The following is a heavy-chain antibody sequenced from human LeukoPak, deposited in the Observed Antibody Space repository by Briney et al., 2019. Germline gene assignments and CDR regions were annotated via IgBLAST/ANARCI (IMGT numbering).Heavy chain of an antibody. CDR3: ARDKGEYSSGYDAFDI. CDR2: IIPIFGTA. J-gene: IGHJ3*02. V-gene: IGHV1-69*13. D-gene: IGHD6-19*01. CDR1: GGTFSSYA. Sequence: SVKVSCKASGGTFSSYAISWVRQAPGQGLEWMGGIIPIFGTANYAQKFQGRVTITADESTSTAYMELSSLRAEDTAVYYCARDKGEYSSGYDAFDIWGQGTMVTVSS.